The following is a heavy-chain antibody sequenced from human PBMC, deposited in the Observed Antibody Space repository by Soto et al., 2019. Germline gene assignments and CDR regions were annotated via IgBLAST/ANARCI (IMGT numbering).Heavy chain of an antibody. Sequence: EVQLVESGGGLVQPGGSLRLSCAASGFTFTNYWMHWVRQVPGKGLVWVSRINADGSYASYADFVKGRFTISRDNSRNTVHLQMNSLSAEDTAVYYGARDFTTAETPGDDFDYWGQGIPVTVSS. V-gene: IGHV3-74*01. CDR1: GFTFTNYW. CDR2: INADGSYA. J-gene: IGHJ4*02. CDR3: ARDFTTAETPGDDFDY. D-gene: IGHD4-17*01.